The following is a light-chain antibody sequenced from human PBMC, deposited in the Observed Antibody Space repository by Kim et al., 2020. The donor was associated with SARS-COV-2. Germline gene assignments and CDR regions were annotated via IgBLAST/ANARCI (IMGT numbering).Light chain of an antibody. CDR1: SLRRYY. CDR3: NSRDSSGNSYV. V-gene: IGLV3-19*01. J-gene: IGLJ1*01. CDR2: GKS. Sequence: LGQTVRITCQGDSLRRYYASWYRQKPGQAPVFVIYGKSNRPSGIPDRFSGSSSGNTASMTIAGAQAEDEADYYCNSRDSSGNSYVFGNGTKVTVL.